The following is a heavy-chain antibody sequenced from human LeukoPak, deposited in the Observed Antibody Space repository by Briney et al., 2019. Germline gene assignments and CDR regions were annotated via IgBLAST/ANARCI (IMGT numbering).Heavy chain of an antibody. CDR1: RFTFSKYW. D-gene: IGHD3-9*01. V-gene: IGHV3-74*01. CDR2: INSDGRST. J-gene: IGHJ4*02. Sequence: PGGSLRLYCAASRFTFSKYWMHWVRQAPGKGLVWVSRINSDGRSTSYADSVKGRLTISSDNAKNTLYLQMNSLRAEDTAVYYCARDYDILTGYYLFDYWGQGTRVTVSS. CDR3: ARDYDILTGYYLFDY.